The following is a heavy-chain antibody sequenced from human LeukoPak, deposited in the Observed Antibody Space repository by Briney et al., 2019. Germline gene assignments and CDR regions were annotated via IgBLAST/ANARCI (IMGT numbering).Heavy chain of an antibody. CDR1: GGSFSGYY. Sequence: SETLSLTCAVYGGSFSGYYWSWIRQAPGKGLEWIGEINHSGSTNYNPSLKSRVTISVDTSKNQFSLKLSSVTAADTAVYYCARGRVGDYDILTGYYKGDYFDYWGQGTLVTVSS. CDR2: INHSGST. D-gene: IGHD3-9*01. J-gene: IGHJ4*02. CDR3: ARGRVGDYDILTGYYKGDYFDY. V-gene: IGHV4-34*01.